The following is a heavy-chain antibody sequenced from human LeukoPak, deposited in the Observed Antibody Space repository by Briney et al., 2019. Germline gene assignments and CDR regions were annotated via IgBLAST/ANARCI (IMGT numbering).Heavy chain of an antibody. CDR1: GFTFSSYG. CDR3: ARDSYDFWSGYYFDY. J-gene: IGHJ4*02. D-gene: IGHD3-3*01. V-gene: IGHV3-33*01. Sequence: GGSLRLSCAASGFTFSSYGMHWLRQAPGKGLEWVAVIWYDGSNKYYADSVKGRFTISRDNSKNTLYLQMNSLRAEDTAVYYCARDSYDFWSGYYFDYWGQGTLVTVSS. CDR2: IWYDGSNK.